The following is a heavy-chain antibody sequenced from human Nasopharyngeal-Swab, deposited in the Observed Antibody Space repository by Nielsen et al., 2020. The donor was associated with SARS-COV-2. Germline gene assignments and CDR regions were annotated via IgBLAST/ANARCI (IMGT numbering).Heavy chain of an antibody. Sequence: GESLKISCAASGFTFSSYWMSWVRQAPGKGPEWVANIKQDGSEKYYVDSVKGRFTISRDNAKNSLYLQMNSLRAEDTAVYYCARGNSYYYDSSGYYYYYYGMDVWGQGTTVTVSS. J-gene: IGHJ6*02. V-gene: IGHV3-7*03. CDR2: IKQDGSEK. CDR1: GFTFSSYW. D-gene: IGHD3-22*01. CDR3: ARGNSYYYDSSGYYYYYYGMDV.